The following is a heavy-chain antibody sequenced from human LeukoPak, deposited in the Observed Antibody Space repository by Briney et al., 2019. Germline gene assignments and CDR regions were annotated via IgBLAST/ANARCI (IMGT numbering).Heavy chain of an antibody. V-gene: IGHV1-2*02. CDR3: AREGERELELGPFDY. Sequence: ASVKVSCKASGYTFTGYYMHWVRQAPGQGLEWMGWINPNSGGTNYAQKLQGRVTMTTDTSTSTAYMELRSLRSDDTAVYYCAREGERELELGPFDYWGQGTLVTVSS. D-gene: IGHD1-7*01. CDR1: GYTFTGYY. J-gene: IGHJ4*02. CDR2: INPNSGGT.